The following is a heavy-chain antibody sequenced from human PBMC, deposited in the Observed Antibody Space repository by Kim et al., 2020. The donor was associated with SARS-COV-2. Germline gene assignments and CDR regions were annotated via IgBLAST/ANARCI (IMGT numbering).Heavy chain of an antibody. D-gene: IGHD2-2*01. V-gene: IGHV4-59*01. CDR3: ARGGASSKYFDS. J-gene: IGHJ4*02. CDR2: IHYSDSS. CDR1: GGSIGSDY. Sequence: SETLSLTCTVSGGSIGSDYWSWIRQPPGKGLEWIAFIHYSDSSYYNPSLQSRVNMSLNTSKNQFSLRLTSVTAADTAVYYCARGGASSKYFDSWGQGTLVTVSS.